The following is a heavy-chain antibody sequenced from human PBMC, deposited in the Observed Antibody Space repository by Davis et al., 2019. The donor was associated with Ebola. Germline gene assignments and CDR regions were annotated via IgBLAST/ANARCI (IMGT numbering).Heavy chain of an antibody. J-gene: IGHJ4*02. CDR3: AKPLVREVMVYASYFDY. Sequence: GESLKIPCAASGFTLSSYGMHWVRQAPGKGLEWVAGISNNGGNKYYADSVKGRFTISRDNSKNALYLQMNSLSGEDTAVYYCAKPLVREVMVYASYFDYWGQGTLVTVSS. CDR1: GFTLSSYG. D-gene: IGHD2-8*01. CDR2: ISNNGGNK. V-gene: IGHV3-30*18.